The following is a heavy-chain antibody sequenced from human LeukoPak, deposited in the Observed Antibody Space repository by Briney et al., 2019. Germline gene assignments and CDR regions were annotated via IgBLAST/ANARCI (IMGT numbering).Heavy chain of an antibody. CDR1: GGSLSSYY. D-gene: IGHD3-9*01. J-gene: IGHJ4*02. CDR2: IYYSGST. CDR3: ASGPLNFDWLFRGFDY. V-gene: IGHV4-59*08. Sequence: SETLSLTCTVSGGSLSSYYWSWLRQPPGKGLEWIGYIYYSGSTNYNPSLKSRVTISVDTSKNQFSLKLSSVTAADTAVYYCASGPLNFDWLFRGFDYWGQGTLVTVSS.